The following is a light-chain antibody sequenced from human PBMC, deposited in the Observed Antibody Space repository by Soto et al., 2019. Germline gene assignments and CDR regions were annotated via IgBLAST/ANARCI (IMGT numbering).Light chain of an antibody. CDR2: GAS. J-gene: IGKJ1*01. CDR3: QQYGSSPGT. Sequence: EIVLTQSPGTLSLSPGERATLSCRASQSVSSSYLAWYQQKPGQAPRLLIYGASSRATGLLDRFSGSGSGTDFTLTISRLEPEDFAVYYCQQYGSSPGTFGQGTKVEIK. CDR1: QSVSSSY. V-gene: IGKV3-20*01.